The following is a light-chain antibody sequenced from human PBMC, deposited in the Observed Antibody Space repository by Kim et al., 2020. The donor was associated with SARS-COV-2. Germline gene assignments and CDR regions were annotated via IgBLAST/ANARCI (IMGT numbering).Light chain of an antibody. V-gene: IGLV3-21*01. CDR2: NDD. Sequence: SYELTQPPSVSVAPGETARISCGGSDIGRYSVHWFQQRPGQAPVVVIFNDDDRPSGIPERFTGSYSGNTATLTISRVVAGDEADYYCQVWETSTDLGLFGGGTRLTVL. CDR3: QVWETSTDLGL. CDR1: DIGRYS. J-gene: IGLJ3*02.